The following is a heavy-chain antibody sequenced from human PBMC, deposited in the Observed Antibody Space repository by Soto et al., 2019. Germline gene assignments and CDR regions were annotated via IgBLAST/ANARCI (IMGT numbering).Heavy chain of an antibody. J-gene: IGHJ4*02. CDR1: GGTFSSYT. CDR3: ARDQGYDSSGYYSPFDY. CDR2: IIPIFGTA. Sequence: SVKVSCKASGGTFSSYTISWVRQAPGQGLEWMGGIIPIFGTANYAQKFQGRVTITADESTSTAYTELSSLRSEDTAVYYCARDQGYDSSGYYSPFDYWGQGTLVTVSS. D-gene: IGHD3-22*01. V-gene: IGHV1-69*13.